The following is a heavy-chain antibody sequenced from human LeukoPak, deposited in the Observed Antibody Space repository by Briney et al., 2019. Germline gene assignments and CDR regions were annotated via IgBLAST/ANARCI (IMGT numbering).Heavy chain of an antibody. V-gene: IGHV1-18*01. Sequence: ASVKVSCKSSGYTFTTYGITWVRQAPGQGLEWMGWISTYNGNTNYAQKLQGRVTMATDTSTSTAYMELRSLRSDDTAMYYCARDRMDTGTYFDYWGQGTLVTVSS. J-gene: IGHJ4*02. CDR2: ISTYNGNT. D-gene: IGHD5-18*01. CDR3: ARDRMDTGTYFDY. CDR1: GYTFTTYG.